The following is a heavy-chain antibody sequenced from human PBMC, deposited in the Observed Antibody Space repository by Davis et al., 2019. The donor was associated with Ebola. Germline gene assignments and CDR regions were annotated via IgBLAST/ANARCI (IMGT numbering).Heavy chain of an antibody. CDR1: GFTFSSYS. CDR3: ARDPQTKSDPDQ. CDR2: ISSSSYTI. Sequence: GESLKISCAASGFTFSSYSMNWVRQAPGKGLEWVSYISSSSYTIYYADSVKGRFTLSRDNAKNSLSLQMNSLRHEDTAVYYCARDPQTKSDPDQWGQGTLVTVSS. V-gene: IGHV3-48*02. D-gene: IGHD2-8*01. J-gene: IGHJ5*02.